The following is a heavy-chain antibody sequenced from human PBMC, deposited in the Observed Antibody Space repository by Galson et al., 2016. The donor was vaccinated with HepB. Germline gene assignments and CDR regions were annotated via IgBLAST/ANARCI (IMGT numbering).Heavy chain of an antibody. J-gene: IGHJ6*02. CDR1: GFNVSQNY. Sequence: SLRLSCAVSGFNVSQNYMTWVRQAPGKGLEWLSVIYSGNNAYYADSVKGRFTISRDNFRNTVYLQMNSLRVEDTALYYCAKDGYFASGSALYGMDVWGQGTTVTVSS. CDR2: IYSGNNA. CDR3: AKDGYFASGSALYGMDV. V-gene: IGHV3-53*01. D-gene: IGHD3-10*01.